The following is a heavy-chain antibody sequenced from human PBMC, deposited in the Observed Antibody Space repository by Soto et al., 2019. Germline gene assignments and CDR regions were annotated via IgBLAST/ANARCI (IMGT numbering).Heavy chain of an antibody. Sequence: QIQLVQSGAEVKKPGSSVKVSCKASGGTFSSYTISWVRQAPGQGLEWMGRIIPILGIANYAQKFQGRVTITADKSTSTASMELSSLRSEDTAVYYCARVEERAGYYYGMDVWGQGTTVTVSS. CDR1: GGTFSSYT. V-gene: IGHV1-69*02. CDR2: IIPILGIA. D-gene: IGHD1-26*01. CDR3: ARVEERAGYYYGMDV. J-gene: IGHJ6*02.